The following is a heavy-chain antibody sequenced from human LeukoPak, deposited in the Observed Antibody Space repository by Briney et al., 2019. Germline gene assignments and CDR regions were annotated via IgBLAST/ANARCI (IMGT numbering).Heavy chain of an antibody. CDR3: AITRGYSYGYLDY. Sequence: SETLSLTCTVSGRSISSFYWSWIRQPPGQGLEWLGYTYYTGGTNYNPSLKSRVTISVDTSKNRFSLKLSSVTAADTAVYYCAITRGYSYGYLDYWGQGTLVTVSS. J-gene: IGHJ4*02. D-gene: IGHD5-18*01. CDR2: TYYTGGT. V-gene: IGHV4-59*08. CDR1: GRSISSFY.